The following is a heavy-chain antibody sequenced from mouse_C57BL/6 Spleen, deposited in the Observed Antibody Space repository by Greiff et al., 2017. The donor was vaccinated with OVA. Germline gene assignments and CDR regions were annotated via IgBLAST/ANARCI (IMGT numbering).Heavy chain of an antibody. CDR3: ARGEELVFDY. J-gene: IGHJ2*01. D-gene: IGHD4-1*01. CDR2: IYPGDGDT. Sequence: VNVVESGAELVKPGASVKISCKASGYAFSSYWMNWVKQRPGKGLEWIGQIYPGDGDTNYNGKFKGKATLTADKSSSTAYMQLSSLTSEDSAVYFCARGEELVFDYWGQGTTLTVSS. V-gene: IGHV1-80*01. CDR1: GYAFSSYW.